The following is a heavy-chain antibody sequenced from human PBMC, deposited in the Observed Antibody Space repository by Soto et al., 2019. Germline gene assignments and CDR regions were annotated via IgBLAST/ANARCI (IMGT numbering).Heavy chain of an antibody. D-gene: IGHD3-10*01. CDR2: IYYSGST. Sequence: PSETLSLTCTVSGGSISGYYGSWIRQPPGKGLEWIGYIYYSGSTNYNPSLKSRVTISVDRSKNQFSLKLSSVTAADTAVYYCARVWGGAFDIWGQGTMVTVSS. CDR3: ARVWGGAFDI. J-gene: IGHJ3*02. CDR1: GGSISGYY. V-gene: IGHV4-59*01.